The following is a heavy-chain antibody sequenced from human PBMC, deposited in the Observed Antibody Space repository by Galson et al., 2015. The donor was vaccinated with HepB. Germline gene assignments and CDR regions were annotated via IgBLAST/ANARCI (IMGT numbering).Heavy chain of an antibody. V-gene: IGHV1-24*01. D-gene: IGHD6-19*01. CDR2: FDPEDGET. J-gene: IGHJ4*02. Sequence: SVKVSCKVSGYTLTELSMHWVRQAPGKGLEWMGGFDPEDGETIYAQKFQGRVTMTEDTSTDTAYMELSSLRSEDTAVYYCATGVGSGVVELDYWGQETLVTVSS. CDR3: ATGVGSGVVELDY. CDR1: GYTLTELS.